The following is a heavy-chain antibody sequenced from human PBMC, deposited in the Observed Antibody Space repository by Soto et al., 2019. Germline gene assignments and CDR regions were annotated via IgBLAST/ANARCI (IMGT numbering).Heavy chain of an antibody. CDR2: IVVGSGNT. V-gene: IGHV1-58*01. D-gene: IGHD1-26*01. J-gene: IGHJ4*02. Sequence: ASVKVSCKASGFTFTSSAVQWVRQARGQRLEWIGWIVVGSGNTNYAQKFQERVTITRDMSTSTAYMELSSLRSEDTAVYYCAAVTAGATAFDYWGQGTLVTVSS. CDR1: GFTFTSSA. CDR3: AAVTAGATAFDY.